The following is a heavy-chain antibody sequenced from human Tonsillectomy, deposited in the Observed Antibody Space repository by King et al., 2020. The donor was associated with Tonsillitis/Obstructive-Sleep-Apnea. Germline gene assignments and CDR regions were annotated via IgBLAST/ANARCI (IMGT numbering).Heavy chain of an antibody. J-gene: IGHJ4*02. CDR1: GFTFSRYS. Sequence: VQLVESGGGLVQPGGSLRLSCAASGFTFSRYSMNCVRQAPGKGLEWVSYISTSTISYADSVKGRFTISRDNAKNSLYLQMDSLRDEDTALYYCARDHDWSFDYWGQGTLVTVSS. CDR2: ISTSTI. CDR3: ARDHDWSFDY. V-gene: IGHV3-48*02. D-gene: IGHD3-9*01.